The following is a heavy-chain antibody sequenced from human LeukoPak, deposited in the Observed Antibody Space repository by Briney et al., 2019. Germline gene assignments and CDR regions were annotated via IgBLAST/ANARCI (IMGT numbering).Heavy chain of an antibody. J-gene: IGHJ4*02. CDR2: ISYDGLDK. CDR3: AKDVAGVDYGGSPYYFVY. V-gene: IGHV3-30*18. Sequence: GGSLALSCAVSRFAFSSHGMHWVSQAPGKGLEWVAVISYDGLDKNYGDSAEGGFTSSRDNSKNTVYLQLNSLRSEDTAVYYCAKDVAGVDYGGSPYYFVYWGQGTLVSVSS. CDR1: RFAFSSHG. D-gene: IGHD4-23*01.